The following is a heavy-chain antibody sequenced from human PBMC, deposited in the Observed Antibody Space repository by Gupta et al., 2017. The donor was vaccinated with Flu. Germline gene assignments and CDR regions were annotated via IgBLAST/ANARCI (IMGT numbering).Heavy chain of an antibody. D-gene: IGHD6-13*01. CDR1: VGPFSSYA. Sequence: HVQPVPAAAEVQQPGSSVKFSCKASVGPFSSYAIPCVRQAPGQGLEWMGGIIPIFGTANYAQKFQGRVTIPADESTGTAYMELRSRRAEDTAVYYCARGGSSSWLIDYWGQGTLVTVSS. J-gene: IGHJ4*02. V-gene: IGHV1-69*12. CDR2: IIPIFGTA. CDR3: ARGGSSSWLIDY.